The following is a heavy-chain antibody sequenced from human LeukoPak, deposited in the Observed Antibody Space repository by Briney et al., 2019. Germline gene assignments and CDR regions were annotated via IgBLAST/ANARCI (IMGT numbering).Heavy chain of an antibody. J-gene: IGHJ4*02. Sequence: ASVKVSCKASGYTFTVYYMHWVPQAPGQGLERMGWINPDSGGTNYAQKFQGRVTMTRDTSISTAYMDLSRLRSDDTAVYYCARVDTNTWYDALYYWGQGTLVTVSS. CDR1: GYTFTVYY. CDR3: ARVDTNTWYDALYY. V-gene: IGHV1-2*02. CDR2: INPDSGGT. D-gene: IGHD6-13*01.